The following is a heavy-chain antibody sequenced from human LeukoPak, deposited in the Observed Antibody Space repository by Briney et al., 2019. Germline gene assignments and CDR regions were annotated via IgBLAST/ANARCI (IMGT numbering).Heavy chain of an antibody. CDR3: ARGARGIVGATRRWDFDY. CDR2: INHSGST. D-gene: IGHD1-26*01. CDR1: GGSFSGYY. V-gene: IGHV4-34*01. Sequence: SETLSLTCAVYGGSFSGYYWSWIRQPPGKGLEWIGEINHSGSTNYNPSLKSRVTLSVDTSKNQFSLKLSSVTAADTAVYYCARGARGIVGATRRWDFDYWGQGTLVTVSS. J-gene: IGHJ4*02.